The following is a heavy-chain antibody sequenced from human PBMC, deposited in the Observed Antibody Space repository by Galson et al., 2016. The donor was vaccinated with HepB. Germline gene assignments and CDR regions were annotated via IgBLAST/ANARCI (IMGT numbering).Heavy chain of an antibody. V-gene: IGHV2-70*01. D-gene: IGHD3-22*01. CDR1: GFSLSTTGMC. Sequence: PALVKPTQTLTLTCTFSGFSLSTTGMCVGWIRQPPGKALEWLALIDWEDDKNYSTSLKTRLTISRDTSKNQVVLTMTNMDPEDTATYYCARLTLYYDKTGYRPDWFDPWGQGTQVTGSS. J-gene: IGHJ5*02. CDR3: ARLTLYYDKTGYRPDWFDP. CDR2: IDWEDDK.